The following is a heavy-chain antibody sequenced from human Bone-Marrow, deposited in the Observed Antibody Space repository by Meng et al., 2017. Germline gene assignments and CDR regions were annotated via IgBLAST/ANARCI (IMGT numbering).Heavy chain of an antibody. D-gene: IGHD6-13*01. Sequence: ASVKVSCKASGYTFTSYGISWVRQAPGQGLEWMGWISAYNGNTNYAQKLQGRVTMTTDTSTSTAYMELRSLRSDDTAVYYCARDSRYNSSWYNRYYYYYGMDVWGQGTTVTVSS. J-gene: IGHJ6*02. CDR3: ARDSRYNSSWYNRYYYYYGMDV. V-gene: IGHV1-18*01. CDR1: GYTFTSYG. CDR2: ISAYNGNT.